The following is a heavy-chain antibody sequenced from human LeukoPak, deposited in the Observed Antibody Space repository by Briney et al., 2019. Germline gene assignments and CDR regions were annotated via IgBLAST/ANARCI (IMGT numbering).Heavy chain of an antibody. V-gene: IGHV3-30-3*01. D-gene: IGHD5-18*01. CDR1: GFTFSSYA. Sequence: GGSLRLSCAASGFTFSSYAMHWVRQAPGKGLEWAAVISYDGSNKYYAGSVKGRFTISRDNSKNTLYLQMNSLRAEDTAVYNCARETAYAFDIWGQGTMVTVSS. CDR2: ISYDGSNK. J-gene: IGHJ3*02. CDR3: ARETAYAFDI.